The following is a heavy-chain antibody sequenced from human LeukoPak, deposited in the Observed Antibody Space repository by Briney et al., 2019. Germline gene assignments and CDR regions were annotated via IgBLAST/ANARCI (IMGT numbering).Heavy chain of an antibody. CDR2: IYHSGST. Sequence: SQTLSLTCAVSGGSISSGGYCWGWIRQPPGKGLEWLGYIYHSGSTYYKPSLKSRVTISVDRSKNPFYLKLSSVSAADTAVYYCARGGYDILTGYYPFDYWGQGTLVTVSS. J-gene: IGHJ4*02. D-gene: IGHD3-9*01. CDR3: ARGGYDILTGYYPFDY. V-gene: IGHV4-30-2*01. CDR1: GGSISSGGYC.